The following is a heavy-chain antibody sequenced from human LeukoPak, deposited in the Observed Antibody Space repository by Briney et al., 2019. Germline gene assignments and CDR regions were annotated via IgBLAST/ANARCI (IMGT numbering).Heavy chain of an antibody. CDR2: MDDSGTHT. J-gene: IGHJ4*02. V-gene: IGHV3-64*02. Sequence: GGSLRLSCAASGFTFSRYAMQWIRQAPDKRLEYVSGMDDSGTHTYYAESVKGRFTMSRDNSRDTLYLQMRSLRPEDTAVYYCARDGKAKNDYWGQGTLVTVST. CDR1: GFTFSRYA. D-gene: IGHD1-26*01. CDR3: ARDGKAKNDY.